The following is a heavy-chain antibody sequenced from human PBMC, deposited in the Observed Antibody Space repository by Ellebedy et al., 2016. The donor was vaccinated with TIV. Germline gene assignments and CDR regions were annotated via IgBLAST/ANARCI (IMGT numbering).Heavy chain of an antibody. Sequence: LFLTCTVSGGSITGFYGTWIRQPPGKGLEWVSGIGWNSVSIAYADSVKGRFTISRDNAKKSLHLEMTNLRAEDTAFYYCVKGYTAPVLISFDFWGQGTLVTVSS. J-gene: IGHJ4*02. CDR3: VKGYTAPVLISFDF. V-gene: IGHV3-9*01. CDR1: GGSITGFY. D-gene: IGHD5-12*01. CDR2: IGWNSVSI.